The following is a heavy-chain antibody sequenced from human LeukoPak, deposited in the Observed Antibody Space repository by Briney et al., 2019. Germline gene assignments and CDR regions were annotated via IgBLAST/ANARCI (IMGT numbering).Heavy chain of an antibody. CDR3: ARGFSYSNSDYYYYYMDV. J-gene: IGHJ6*03. D-gene: IGHD4-11*01. Sequence: PGGSLRLSCAASGFTFDDYGMSWVRQAPGKGLEWVSGINWNGGSTGYADSVKGRFTISRDNAKNSLYLQMNSLRAEDTALYYCARGFSYSNSDYYYYYMDVWGKGTTVTVSS. CDR1: GFTFDDYG. V-gene: IGHV3-20*04. CDR2: INWNGGST.